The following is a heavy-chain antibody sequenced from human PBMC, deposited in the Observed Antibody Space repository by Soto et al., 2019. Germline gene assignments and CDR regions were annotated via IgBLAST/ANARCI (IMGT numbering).Heavy chain of an antibody. CDR2: IYYSGST. D-gene: IGHD3-3*01. CDR3: ACVALMSNDCWSDPGLGDWFDP. J-gene: IGHJ5*02. Sequence: SETLSLTCTVSGGSVSSGSYYWSWIRQPPGKGLEWIGYIYYSGSTNYNPSLKSRVTISVDTSKNQFSLKLSSVTAADTAVYYCACVALMSNDCWSDPGLGDWFDPWGQGTLVTVSS. CDR1: GGSVSSGSYY. V-gene: IGHV4-61*01.